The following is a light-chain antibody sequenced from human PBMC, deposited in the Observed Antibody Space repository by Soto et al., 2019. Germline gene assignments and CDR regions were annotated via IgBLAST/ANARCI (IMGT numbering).Light chain of an antibody. V-gene: IGKV3-20*01. CDR2: GAS. CDR3: QQYGSSPPNT. Sequence: EIVLTQSPGTLSLSPGERATLSCRASQSVSSSYLAWHQQKPGQAPRLLIYGASSRATGIPDMFSGSGSGTDFTLTISRLEPEDFAVYYCQQYGSSPPNTFGQGTKLEIK. J-gene: IGKJ2*01. CDR1: QSVSSSY.